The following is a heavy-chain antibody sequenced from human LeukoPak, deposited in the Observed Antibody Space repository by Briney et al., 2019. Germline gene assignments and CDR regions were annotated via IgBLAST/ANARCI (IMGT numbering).Heavy chain of an antibody. V-gene: IGHV3-23*01. CDR3: AKVVRVGAIDY. D-gene: IGHD1-26*01. CDR1: GVIFNSYA. Sequence: GGSLRLSCEASGVIFNSYAMRWVRQAPGKGLEWVSCISGSGGSTYYADSVKGRFTISRDNSKNTLYLQMNSLRAEDTAVYYCAKVVRVGAIDYWGQGTLVTVSS. J-gene: IGHJ4*02. CDR2: ISGSGGST.